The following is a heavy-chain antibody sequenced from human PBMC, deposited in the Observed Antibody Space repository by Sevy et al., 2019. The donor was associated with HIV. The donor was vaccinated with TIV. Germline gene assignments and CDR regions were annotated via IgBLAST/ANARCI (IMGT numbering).Heavy chain of an antibody. CDR3: ARVPTYYYGSATYFDY. CDR1: GYNFASDG. V-gene: IGHV1-18*04. CDR2: IGVYNGNA. J-gene: IGHJ4*02. Sequence: ASVKVSCKASGYNFASDGFSWVRQAPGQGLEWMGWIGVYNGNATYAQVFQDRFTMTTDTSTSTAYVELRSLRSDDTAVYYCARVPTYYYGSATYFDYWGQGTLVTVSS. D-gene: IGHD3-10*01.